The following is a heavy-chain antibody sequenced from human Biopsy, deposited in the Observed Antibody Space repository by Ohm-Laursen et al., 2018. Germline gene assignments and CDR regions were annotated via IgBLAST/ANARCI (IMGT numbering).Heavy chain of an antibody. D-gene: IGHD5-24*01. CDR1: GFNFDDFA. CDR2: ISWHSGRI. V-gene: IGHV3-9*01. CDR3: AKGQAPDGYNYAFDI. J-gene: IGHJ3*02. Sequence: SLRLSCTASGFNFDDFALHWVRQTPGKGLAWVSGISWHSGRIAYADSVKGRFPISRDNAKNSLYLQMNSLRAEDTALYYCAKGQAPDGYNYAFDIWGQGTMLTVSS.